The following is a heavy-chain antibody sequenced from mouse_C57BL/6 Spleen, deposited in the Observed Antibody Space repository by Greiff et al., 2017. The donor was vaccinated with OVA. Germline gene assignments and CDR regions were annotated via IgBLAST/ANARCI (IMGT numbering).Heavy chain of an antibody. CDR3: ARRKYFDV. CDR1: GFTFSDYG. V-gene: IGHV5-17*01. Sequence: EVKLMESGGGLVKPGGSLKLSCAASGFTFSDYGMHWVRQAPEKGLGWVAYISSGSSTIYYADTVKGRFTISRDNAKNTLFLQMTSLRSEDTAMYYCARRKYFDVWGTGTTVTVSS. CDR2: ISSGSSTI. J-gene: IGHJ1*03.